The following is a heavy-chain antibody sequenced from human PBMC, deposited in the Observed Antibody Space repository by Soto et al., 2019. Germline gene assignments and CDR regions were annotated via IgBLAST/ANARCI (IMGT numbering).Heavy chain of an antibody. CDR3: ASRDGYNCSLDY. CDR1: GGSISSYY. CDR2: IYYSGRT. J-gene: IGHJ4*02. V-gene: IGHV4-59*01. D-gene: IGHD5-12*01. Sequence: QVQLQESGPGLVKPSETLSLTCTVSGGSISSYYWSWIRQPPGKGLEWIGYIYYSGRTNYNPSLKSRVTISGYASEIQFSLKLSSVTAAATSVYYCASRDGYNCSLDYWGQGTLVTVSS.